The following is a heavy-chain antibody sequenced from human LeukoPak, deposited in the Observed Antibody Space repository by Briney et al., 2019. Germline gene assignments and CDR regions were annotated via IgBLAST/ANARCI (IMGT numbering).Heavy chain of an antibody. Sequence: PGGSLRXSXAVSGFTFSDYYMSWIRQAPGKGLEWASYISSGGSTISHADSVKGRFTISRDNAENSLYLQMNSLRAEDTAVYYCARGAAAGRCFDYWGQGTLVTVSS. J-gene: IGHJ4*02. CDR3: ARGAAAGRCFDY. CDR2: ISSGGSTI. CDR1: GFTFSDYY. D-gene: IGHD6-13*01. V-gene: IGHV3-11*01.